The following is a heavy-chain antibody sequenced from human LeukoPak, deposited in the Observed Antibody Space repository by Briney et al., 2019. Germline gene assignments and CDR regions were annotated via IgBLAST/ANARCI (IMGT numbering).Heavy chain of an antibody. CDR2: IYYSGST. Sequence: SQTLSLTCTVSGGSISSGDFYWSWVRQPPGKGLEWIGYIYYSGSTYYNPSLKSRVTISVDTSKNQFSLKLSSVTAADTAVYYCARGGIWYGGYFDYWGQGTLVTVSS. CDR1: GGSISSGDFY. J-gene: IGHJ4*02. V-gene: IGHV4-30-4*01. CDR3: ARGGIWYGGYFDY. D-gene: IGHD3-10*01.